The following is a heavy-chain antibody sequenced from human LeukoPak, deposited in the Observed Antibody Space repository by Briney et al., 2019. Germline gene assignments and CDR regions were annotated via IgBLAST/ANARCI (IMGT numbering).Heavy chain of an antibody. J-gene: IGHJ4*02. Sequence: SETLSLTCAVYGGSFSGYSWNWIRQSPGKGLEWIGEINHSGSTNYNPSLKSRVTISVDTSKNQFSLKLSSVTAADTAVYYCARGLGVGATISDYWGQGTLVTVSS. V-gene: IGHV4-34*01. CDR2: INHSGST. D-gene: IGHD1-26*01. CDR3: ARGLGVGATISDY. CDR1: GGSFSGYS.